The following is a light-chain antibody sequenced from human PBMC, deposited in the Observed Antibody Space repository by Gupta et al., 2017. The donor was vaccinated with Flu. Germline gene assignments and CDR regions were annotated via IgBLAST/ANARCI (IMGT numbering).Light chain of an antibody. CDR3: AAWDDSRSLWV. CDR2: TDD. J-gene: IGLJ3*02. CDR1: SSNIGINY. V-gene: IGLV1-47*01. Sequence: TIPCSGTSSNIGINYVYWYQHLPGTAPKLLICTDDQRPSGVPDRFSGSKSGTSASLAISGLRAEDEGDYYCAAWDDSRSLWVFGGGTKLTVL.